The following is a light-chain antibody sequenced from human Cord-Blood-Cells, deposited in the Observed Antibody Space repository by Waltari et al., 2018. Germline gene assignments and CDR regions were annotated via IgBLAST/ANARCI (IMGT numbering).Light chain of an antibody. CDR3: QQSDSTPFT. CDR1: QSISSY. J-gene: IGKJ5*01. CDR2: AAS. V-gene: IGKV1-39*01. Sequence: DIQMTQSPSFLSASVGDRVTITCRANQSISSYLNWYQQKPGKAPKLLIYAASSLESGVPSRFSGSGSGTDFTLTISSLQPEDFATYYCQQSDSTPFTFGQGTRLEIK.